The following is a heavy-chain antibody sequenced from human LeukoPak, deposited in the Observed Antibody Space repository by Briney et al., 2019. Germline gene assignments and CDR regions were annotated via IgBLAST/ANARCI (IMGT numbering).Heavy chain of an antibody. CDR1: GYTFTSYA. CDR3: AGSQGIAVAGLNYYGMDV. D-gene: IGHD6-19*01. V-gene: IGHV1-3*01. J-gene: IGHJ6*02. CDR2: INAGNGNT. Sequence: ASVKVSCKASGYTFTSYAMHWVRQAPGQRLEWMGWINAGNGNTKYSQKFQGRVTITRDTSASTAYMELSSLRSEDTAVYYCAGSQGIAVAGLNYYGMDVWGQGTTVTVSS.